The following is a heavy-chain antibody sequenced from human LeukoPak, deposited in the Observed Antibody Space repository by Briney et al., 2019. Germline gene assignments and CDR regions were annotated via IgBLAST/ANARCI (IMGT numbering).Heavy chain of an antibody. Sequence: ASVKVSCKASGGTFSSYANSWVRQAPGQGLELMGRIIPILGIANYAQKLQGRVTITADKSTSTAYMELSSLRSEDTAVYYCASNAYSSGWRNWFDPWGQGTLVTVSS. D-gene: IGHD6-19*01. J-gene: IGHJ5*02. CDR3: ASNAYSSGWRNWFDP. V-gene: IGHV1-69*04. CDR2: IIPILGIA. CDR1: GGTFSSYA.